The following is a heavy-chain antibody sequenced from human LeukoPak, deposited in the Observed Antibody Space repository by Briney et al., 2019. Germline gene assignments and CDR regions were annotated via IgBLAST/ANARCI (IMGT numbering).Heavy chain of an antibody. CDR2: IYYSGST. D-gene: IGHD6-19*01. J-gene: IGHJ4*02. V-gene: IGHV4-39*07. CDR1: GGSISSSSYY. Sequence: SETLSLTCTVSGGSISSSSYYWGWIRQPPGKGLEWIGSIYYSGSTYYNPSLESRVTISVDTSKNQFSLKLSSVNAADTAVYYCARVQGFSSGWYGGWGYYFDYWGQGTPVTVSS. CDR3: ARVQGFSSGWYGGWGYYFDY.